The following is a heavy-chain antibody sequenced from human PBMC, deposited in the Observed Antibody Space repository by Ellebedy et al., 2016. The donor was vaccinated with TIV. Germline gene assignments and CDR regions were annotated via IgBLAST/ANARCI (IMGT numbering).Heavy chain of an antibody. CDR1: GDSISGPFL. CDR3: ARRADWEAFDI. CDR2: ITTDGTI. V-gene: IGHV4-4*07. D-gene: IGHD1-26*01. J-gene: IGHJ3*02. Sequence: SETLSLXXSVSGDSISGPFLFYWIRQPANKGLEWLGRITTDGTIGYNSSLKSRVTVSVDTSKNQLSLKLTSVTAADTAVYYCARRADWEAFDIWGQGTVVTVSS.